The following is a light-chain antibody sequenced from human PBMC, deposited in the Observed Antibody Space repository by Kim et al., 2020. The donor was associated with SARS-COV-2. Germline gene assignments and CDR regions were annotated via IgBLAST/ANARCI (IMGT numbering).Light chain of an antibody. Sequence: DIVMTQSPDSLAVSLGERAIIKCKSSQTISNSLAWYQQRPGQPPNLLITWASTRESGVPDRFSGSGSGTDFTLTISSLQAEEVAVYYCQQFYIPPPSFGPGTKVDIQ. J-gene: IGKJ3*01. CDR3: QQFYIPPPS. CDR2: WAS. CDR1: QTISNS. V-gene: IGKV4-1*01.